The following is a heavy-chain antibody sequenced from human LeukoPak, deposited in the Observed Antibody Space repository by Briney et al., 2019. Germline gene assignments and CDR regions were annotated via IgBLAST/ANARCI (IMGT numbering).Heavy chain of an antibody. V-gene: IGHV3-23*01. CDR3: AKHEAYGSGRGPFDY. CDR1: GFTVDSNY. D-gene: IGHD3-10*01. J-gene: IGHJ4*02. CDR2: ISGSGGST. Sequence: PGGSLRLSCAASGFTVDSNYLSWVRQAPGKGLEWVSAISGSGGSTYYADSVKGRFTISRDNSKNTLYLQMNSLRAEDTAVYYCAKHEAYGSGRGPFDYWGQGTLVTVSS.